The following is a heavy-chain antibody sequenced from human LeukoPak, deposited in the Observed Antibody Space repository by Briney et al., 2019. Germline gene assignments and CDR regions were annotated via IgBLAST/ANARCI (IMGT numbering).Heavy chain of an antibody. V-gene: IGHV3-21*01. J-gene: IGHJ4*02. D-gene: IGHD4-17*01. CDR2: ISSSSSYI. CDR3: ASWKTYGDEFDY. CDR1: EFTFSSYS. Sequence: GGSLRLSCAASEFTFSSYSMNWVRQAPGKGLEWVSSISSSSSYIYYADSVKGRFTISRDNAKNSLYLQMNSPRAEDTAVYYCASWKTYGDEFDYWGQGTLVTVSS.